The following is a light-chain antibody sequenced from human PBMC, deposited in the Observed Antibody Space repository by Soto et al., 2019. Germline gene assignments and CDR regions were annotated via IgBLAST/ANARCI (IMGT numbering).Light chain of an antibody. CDR2: GAS. CDR1: QSVSSSY. V-gene: IGKV3-20*01. Sequence: EIVLTQSPGTLSLSPGETATLSCRASQSVSSSYLAWYQQKPGQPPRLLIYGASSRATGIPDRFSGSGSGTEFTLTISSLQSEDFAVYYCQQHSNWPRTFGQGTKVDIK. CDR3: QQHSNWPRT. J-gene: IGKJ1*01.